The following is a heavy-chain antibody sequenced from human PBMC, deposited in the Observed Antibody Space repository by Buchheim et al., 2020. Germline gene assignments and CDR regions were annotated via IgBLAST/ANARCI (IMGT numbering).Heavy chain of an antibody. CDR3: ARDRWSYYLDY. D-gene: IGHD1-26*01. J-gene: IGHJ4*02. CDR1: GFTFSSYA. V-gene: IGHV3-30-3*01. Sequence: QVQLVESGGGVVQPGRSLRLSCAASGFTFSSYAMHWVRQAPGKGLEWVAVISYDGSNKYYADSVKGRFTISRDNSKNTLYLQMNSLRAEDTAVYYCARDRWSYYLDYWGQGT. CDR2: ISYDGSNK.